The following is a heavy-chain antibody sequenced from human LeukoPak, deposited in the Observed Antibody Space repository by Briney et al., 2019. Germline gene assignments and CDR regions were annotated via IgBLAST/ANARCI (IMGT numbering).Heavy chain of an antibody. D-gene: IGHD4/OR15-4a*01. CDR2: IYSDNT. J-gene: IGHJ4*02. Sequence: GGSLRLSYTVSGFAVSSNSMSWVRQAPGKGLEWVSFIYSDNTHYSDSVKGRFTISRDNSKNTLYLQMNSLRAEDTAVYYCARLAGAYSHPYDYWGQGTLVTVSS. CDR3: ARLAGAYSHPYDY. V-gene: IGHV3-53*01. CDR1: GFAVSSNS.